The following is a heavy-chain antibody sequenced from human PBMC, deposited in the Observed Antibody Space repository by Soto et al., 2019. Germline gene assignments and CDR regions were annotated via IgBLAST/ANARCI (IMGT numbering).Heavy chain of an antibody. CDR1: GYTFTSYY. Sequence: QVQLVQSGAEVKKPGASVRVSCKASGYTFTSYYIHWVRQAPGHGPEWMGMISPSSGGTDYAQKFQGRVTMTRDTSTSTVYMELSSLRSEDTAVYYCTRSIITTAGTAAFDLWGQGTLVTVSS. J-gene: IGHJ3*01. D-gene: IGHD6-13*01. CDR3: TRSIITTAGTAAFDL. V-gene: IGHV1-46*03. CDR2: ISPSSGGT.